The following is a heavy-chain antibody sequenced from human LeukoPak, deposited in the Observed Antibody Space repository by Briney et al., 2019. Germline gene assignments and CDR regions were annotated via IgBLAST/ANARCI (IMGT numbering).Heavy chain of an antibody. V-gene: IGHV4-39*01. CDR2: MYYSGST. CDR1: GGSISRSSYY. CDR3: ASLQPVTSTFLRRRPPTYYYYMDV. Sequence: KPSETLSLTCTVSGGSISRSSYYWGWIRQPPGKGLEWIGTMYYSGSTYYNPSLKSPVTISADTSKNRFSLKLSSVTAADTAVYSGASLQPVTSTFLRRRPPTYYYYMDVWGKGTTVTVSS. J-gene: IGHJ6*03. D-gene: IGHD2-2*01.